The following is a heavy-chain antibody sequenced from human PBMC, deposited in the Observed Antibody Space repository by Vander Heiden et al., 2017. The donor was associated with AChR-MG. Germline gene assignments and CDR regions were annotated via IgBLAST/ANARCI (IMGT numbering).Heavy chain of an antibody. Sequence: QVQLVQSGAEVKKPGSSVKVSCKASGGTFSSYAISWVRQAPGQGLEWMGGIIPIFGTANYAQKFQGRVTITADESTSTAYMELSSLRSEDTAVNYCAREAPNYYDSSGYYYERLYYFDYWGQGTLVTVSS. V-gene: IGHV1-69*01. CDR3: AREAPNYYDSSGYYYERLYYFDY. D-gene: IGHD3-22*01. J-gene: IGHJ4*02. CDR1: GGTFSSYA. CDR2: IIPIFGTA.